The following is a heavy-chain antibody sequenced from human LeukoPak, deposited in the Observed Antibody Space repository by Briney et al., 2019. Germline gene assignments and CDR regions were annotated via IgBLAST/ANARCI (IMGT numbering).Heavy chain of an antibody. CDR2: IFSGGTT. Sequence: PGRSLRLSCAASGFTFSSYGMHWVRQAPGKGLEWVSVIFSGGTTYYADSVKGRFTISRDNSKNTVYLQMNSLRVDETAVYYCARGNWNDRGFDSWGQGTLVTVSS. CDR1: GFTFSSYG. J-gene: IGHJ4*02. CDR3: ARGNWNDRGFDS. V-gene: IGHV3-NL1*01. D-gene: IGHD1-20*01.